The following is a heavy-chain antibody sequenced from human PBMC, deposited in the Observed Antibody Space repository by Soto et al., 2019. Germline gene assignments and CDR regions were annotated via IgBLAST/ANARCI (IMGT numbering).Heavy chain of an antibody. Sequence: GGSLRLSCAASGFTFSRFAITWDRQAPGQGLDWVSAISPGTGNTYYADSVTSRFNISKNKVTKTLYLQRNNVTAEDTAVYYCAQCAPPCYLQNWGQGTLVTVSS. CDR1: GFTFSRFA. V-gene: IGHV3-23*01. J-gene: IGHJ4*02. D-gene: IGHD3-16*02. CDR2: ISPGTGNT. CDR3: AQCAPPCYLQN.